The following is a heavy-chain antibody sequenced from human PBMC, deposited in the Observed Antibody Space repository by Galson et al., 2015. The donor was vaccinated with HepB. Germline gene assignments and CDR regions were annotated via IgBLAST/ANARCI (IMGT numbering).Heavy chain of an antibody. D-gene: IGHD4-17*01. Sequence: SLRLSCAASGFTFSNHAMHWVRQAPGKGLEWVAVIWFDGRNEFYADSVKGRFTISRDNSQNTLFLQMNSLRGEDTAVYHCARKATVTEHYQWFDPWGQGTLVTVSS. J-gene: IGHJ5*02. CDR3: ARKATVTEHYQWFDP. CDR2: IWFDGRNE. V-gene: IGHV3-33*01. CDR1: GFTFSNHA.